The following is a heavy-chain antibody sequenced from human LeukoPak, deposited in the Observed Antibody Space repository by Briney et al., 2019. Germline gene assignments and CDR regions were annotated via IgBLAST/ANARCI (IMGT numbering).Heavy chain of an antibody. Sequence: SETLSLTCTVSGASISSYYWSWIRQPAGKGLEWLGRIYTSGSTNYNPSLKSRVTISVDTSKNQFFLNLSSVTAADTAVYYCARSEYYYDSSWFDPWGQGTLVTVSS. CDR2: IYTSGST. CDR1: GASISSYY. J-gene: IGHJ5*02. D-gene: IGHD3-22*01. V-gene: IGHV4-4*07. CDR3: ARSEYYYDSSWFDP.